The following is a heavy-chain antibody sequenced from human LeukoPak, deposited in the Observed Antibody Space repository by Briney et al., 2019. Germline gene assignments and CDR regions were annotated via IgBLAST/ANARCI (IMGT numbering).Heavy chain of an antibody. CDR3: ARGLTTVSSYNWFDP. D-gene: IGHD4-4*01. J-gene: IGHJ5*02. V-gene: IGHV4-59*08. CDR2: IYYSGST. CDR1: GGSISSYY. Sequence: SETLSLTCTVSGGSISSYYWSLIRQPPGKGLEWIGYIYYSGSTNYNPSLKSRVTISVDTSKNQFSLKLSSVTAADTAVYYCARGLTTVSSYNWFDPWGQGTLVTVSS.